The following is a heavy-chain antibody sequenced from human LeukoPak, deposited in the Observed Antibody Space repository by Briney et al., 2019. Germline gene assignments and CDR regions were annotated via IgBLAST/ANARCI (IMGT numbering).Heavy chain of an antibody. CDR2: ISSSSSTI. J-gene: IGHJ6*03. CDR1: GFTFSSYW. CDR3: AREPSIAAAGTVYYYYYMDV. V-gene: IGHV3-48*01. Sequence: GGSLRLSCAASGFTFSSYWMSWVRQAPGKGLEWVSYISSSSSTIYYADSVKGRFTISRDNAKNSLYLQMNSLRAEDTAVYYCAREPSIAAAGTVYYYYYMDVWGKGTTVTVSS. D-gene: IGHD6-13*01.